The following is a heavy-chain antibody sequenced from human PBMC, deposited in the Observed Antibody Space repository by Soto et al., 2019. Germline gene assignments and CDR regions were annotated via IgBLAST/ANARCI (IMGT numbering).Heavy chain of an antibody. CDR1: GGSISSGGYY. CDR2: IYYSGST. CDR3: ARSYVWGSYRYSYYYGMDV. Sequence: SETLSLTCTVSGGSISSGGYYWSWIRQHPGKGLEWIGYIYYSGSTYYNPSLKSRVTISVDTSKNQFSLKLSSVTAADTAVYYCARSYVWGSYRYSYYYGMDVWGQGTTVTVSS. V-gene: IGHV4-31*03. D-gene: IGHD3-16*02. J-gene: IGHJ6*02.